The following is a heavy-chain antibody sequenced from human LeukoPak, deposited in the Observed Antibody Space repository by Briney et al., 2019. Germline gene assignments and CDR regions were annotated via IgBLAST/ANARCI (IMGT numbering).Heavy chain of an antibody. J-gene: IGHJ4*02. CDR3: ERANSNGLTYGNFDY. D-gene: IGHD3-10*01. V-gene: IGHV3-74*01. CDR1: GFTFRSYW. CDR2: INSDGSST. Sequence: PGGSLRLSCAASGFTFRSYWMYWIRQAPGKGLVWVSRINSDGSSTGYADSVKGRFTISRDNAKNTLYLHMKSLRAEDTAVYYCERANSNGLTYGNFDYWGQGTLVTVSS.